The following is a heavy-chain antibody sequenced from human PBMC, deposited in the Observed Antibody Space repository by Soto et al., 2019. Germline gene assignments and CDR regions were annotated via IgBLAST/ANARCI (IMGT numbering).Heavy chain of an antibody. CDR2: IYPGDSDT. V-gene: IGHV5-51*01. D-gene: IGHD3-10*01. CDR3: AKTTGTLKTLAFDY. J-gene: IGHJ4*02. CDR1: GYRFTSYW. Sequence: GESLKISCKGSGYRFTSYWIGWVRQMPGKGLEWMGIIYPGDSDTRYGPSFQGQVTISADKSISTAYLRWSSLKASDTAMYYCAKTTGTLKTLAFDYWGQGTLVTVSS.